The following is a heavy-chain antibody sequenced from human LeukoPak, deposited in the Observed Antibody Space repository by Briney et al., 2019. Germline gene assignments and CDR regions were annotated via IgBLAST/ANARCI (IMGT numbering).Heavy chain of an antibody. V-gene: IGHV3-30-3*01. J-gene: IGHJ6*03. D-gene: IGHD2-2*01. CDR2: ISHDGSNK. CDR1: GFTFSSYA. CDR3: ARGTDCRSTSCYPYYYYMDV. Sequence: GGSLRLSCAASGFTFSSYAMHWVRQAPGKGLEWVAVISHDGSNKYYADSVKGRFTISRDNSKNTLYLQMNSLRAEDTAVYYCARGTDCRSTSCYPYYYYMDVWGKGTTVTVSS.